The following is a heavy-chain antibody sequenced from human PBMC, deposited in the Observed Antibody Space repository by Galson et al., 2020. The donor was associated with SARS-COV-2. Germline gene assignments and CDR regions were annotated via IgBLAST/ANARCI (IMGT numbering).Heavy chain of an antibody. Sequence: SETLSLTCTVSGYSISRGYYRGWIRPPPGTGLAWIGSIYHNGSTYYNPPLKSRVTISVDTPKNKFSRKLRSVTAADTAVYSCARFLPSATPFDYWGQGTLVTVSS. CDR3: ARFLPSATPFDY. CDR2: IYHNGST. V-gene: IGHV4-38-2*02. J-gene: IGHJ4*02. D-gene: IGHD2-2*01. CDR1: GYSISRGYY.